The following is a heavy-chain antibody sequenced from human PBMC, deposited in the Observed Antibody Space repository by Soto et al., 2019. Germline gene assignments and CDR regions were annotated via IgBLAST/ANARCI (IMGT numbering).Heavy chain of an antibody. D-gene: IGHD2-2*02. CDR2: IYSGGST. CDR1: GFTVSSNY. V-gene: IGHV3-53*02. CDR3: ARAGIVVVPAAIDYFDY. Sequence: EVQLVETGGGLIQPGGSLRLSCAASGFTVSSNYMSWVRQAPGQGLEWVSVIYSGGSTYYADSVKGRFTISRDNSKNTLYIQMNSLIAEDTAVYYCARAGIVVVPAAIDYFDYWGQGTLVTVSS. J-gene: IGHJ4*02.